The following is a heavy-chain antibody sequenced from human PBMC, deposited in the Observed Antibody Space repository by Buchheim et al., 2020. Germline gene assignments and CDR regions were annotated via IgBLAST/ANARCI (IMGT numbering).Heavy chain of an antibody. Sequence: EVQLVESGGGLVQPGGSLRLSCAASGFTFSSYWMSWVRQAPGKGLEGVANIKQDGSEKYYVDSVKGRFTISRDNAKNSLYLQMNSLRAEDTAVYYCARDYLMITFGGVIDYFDYWGQGTL. D-gene: IGHD3-16*02. V-gene: IGHV3-7*01. CDR1: GFTFSSYW. J-gene: IGHJ4*02. CDR2: IKQDGSEK. CDR3: ARDYLMITFGGVIDYFDY.